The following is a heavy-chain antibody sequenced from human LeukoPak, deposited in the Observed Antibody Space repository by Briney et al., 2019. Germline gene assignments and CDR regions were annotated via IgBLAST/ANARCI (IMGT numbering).Heavy chain of an antibody. D-gene: IGHD3-10*01. CDR2: LLSDASRT. CDR1: GFTVSTYW. Sequence: GGSLRLSCAASGFTVSTYWMHWVRQGSGKGLVWVSRLLSDASRTTYANSVKGRFTISGDNAKNTLYLQMNSLREEDTAVYYCARVGDYGSGFDYWGQGTLVTVSS. J-gene: IGHJ4*02. CDR3: ARVGDYGSGFDY. V-gene: IGHV3-74*01.